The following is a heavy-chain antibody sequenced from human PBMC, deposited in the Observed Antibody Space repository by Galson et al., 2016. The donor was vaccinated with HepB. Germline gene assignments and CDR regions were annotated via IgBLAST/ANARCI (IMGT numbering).Heavy chain of an antibody. V-gene: IGHV3-9*01. CDR3: ARDSIGGTQIWHFPEK. CDR1: GFTFNDYA. Sequence: SLRLSCAASGFTFNDYAMHWVRHPPGKGLEWVSGISWNDGSMRYYEDSVKGRFTISRDNSKETLYLQMNSLKVEDTAVYFCARDSIGGTQIWHFPEKWGQGTVVTVSS. CDR2: ISWNDGSM. D-gene: IGHD5-18*01. J-gene: IGHJ1*01.